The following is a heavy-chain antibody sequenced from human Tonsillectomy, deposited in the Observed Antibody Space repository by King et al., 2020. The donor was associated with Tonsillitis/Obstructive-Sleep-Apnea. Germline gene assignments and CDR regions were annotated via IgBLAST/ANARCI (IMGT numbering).Heavy chain of an antibody. Sequence: DVQLVESGGGLVQPGGSLRLSCAASGFTFSSYAMSWVRQAPGKGLEWVSTISGSGGSTYYADSVKGRFTISRDNSKNTLYLQMNSLRAKDTAVYYCAKVGTTVNSYYYYYMDVWGKGPTVTVSS. CDR1: GFTFSSYA. CDR2: ISGSGGST. CDR3: AKVGTTVNSYYYYYMDV. V-gene: IGHV3-23*04. D-gene: IGHD4-17*01. J-gene: IGHJ6*03.